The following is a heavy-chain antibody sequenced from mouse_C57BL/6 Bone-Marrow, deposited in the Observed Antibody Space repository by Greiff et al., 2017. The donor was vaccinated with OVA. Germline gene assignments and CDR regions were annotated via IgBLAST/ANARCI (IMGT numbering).Heavy chain of an antibody. V-gene: IGHV1-59*01. Sequence: QVQLQPGAELVRPGTSVKLSCKASGYTFTSYWMHWVKQRPGQGLEWIGVIDPSDSYTNYNQKFKGKATLTVDTSSSTAYMQLSSLTSEDSAVYYCARYYSVVGYWGQGTTLTVSS. D-gene: IGHD1-1*01. CDR2: IDPSDSYT. J-gene: IGHJ2*01. CDR1: GYTFTSYW. CDR3: ARYYSVVGY.